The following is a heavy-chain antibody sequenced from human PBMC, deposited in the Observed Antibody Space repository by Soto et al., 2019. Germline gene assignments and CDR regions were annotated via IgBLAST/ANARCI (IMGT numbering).Heavy chain of an antibody. Sequence: SETLSLRCTVSGFSISSGCCYLSWIRQHPGKGLEWIGYIYYSGSTYYNPSLKSRVTISVDTSKNQFSLKLSSVTAADTALYYSASVVSSSWLIFDYWGQGTLVTVSS. D-gene: IGHD6-13*01. J-gene: IGHJ4*02. CDR3: ASVVSSSWLIFDY. CDR2: IYYSGST. CDR1: GFSISSGCCY. V-gene: IGHV4-31*03.